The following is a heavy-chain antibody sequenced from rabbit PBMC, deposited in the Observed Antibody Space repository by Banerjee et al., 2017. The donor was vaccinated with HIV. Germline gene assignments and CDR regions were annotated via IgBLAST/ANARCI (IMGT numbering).Heavy chain of an antibody. CDR3: ARDGSG. D-gene: IGHD1-1*01. Sequence: QEQLVESGGGLVQPEGSLTLTCTASGFSFSNNYVMCWVRQAPGKGLEWIGCIYTGDGNTYYASWVISRFTISKTSSTTVTLQMTSLTAADTATYFCARDGSGWGPGTLVTVS. CDR1: GFSFSNNYV. V-gene: IGHV1S45*01. CDR2: IYTGDGNT. J-gene: IGHJ2*01.